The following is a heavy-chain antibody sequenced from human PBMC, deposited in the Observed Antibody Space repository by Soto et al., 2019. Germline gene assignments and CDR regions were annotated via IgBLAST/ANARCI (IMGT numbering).Heavy chain of an antibody. J-gene: IGHJ4*02. CDR1: GYTFTSYY. CDR3: ARARRYKHFDY. V-gene: IGHV1-46*01. Sequence: ASVKGSCKASGYTFTSYYMHWVLQAPGQGLEWMGIINPSGGSTSYAQKFQGRVTMTRDTSTSTVYMELSSLRSEDTAVYYCARARRYKHFDYWGQGTLVTVSS. D-gene: IGHD1-1*01. CDR2: INPSGGST.